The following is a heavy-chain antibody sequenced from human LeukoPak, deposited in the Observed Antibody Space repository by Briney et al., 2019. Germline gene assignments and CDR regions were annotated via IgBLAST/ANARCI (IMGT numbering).Heavy chain of an antibody. Sequence: GGSLEISCKGSGSTFTSYWIGWVRPLPGKGLEWMGIIYPGDSDTRYSPSFQGQVTISADKSISTAYLQWSSLKASDTAMYYCARVIAAAGSYFDYWGQGTLVTVSS. CDR2: IYPGDSDT. CDR3: ARVIAAAGSYFDY. D-gene: IGHD6-13*01. CDR1: GSTFTSYW. V-gene: IGHV5-51*01. J-gene: IGHJ4*02.